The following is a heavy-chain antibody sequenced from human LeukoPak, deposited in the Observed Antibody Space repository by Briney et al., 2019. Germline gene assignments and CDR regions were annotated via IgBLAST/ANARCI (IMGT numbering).Heavy chain of an antibody. Sequence: GAAVKVSCKASRYTFTSYGISWVRQAPGQGLEWMGWISAYNGNTYYAQKLQGRVTMTTDTSTSTAYMELRRLRSDDTAVYYCARDNSWFGELLTDYWGQGTLVTVSS. CDR1: RYTFTSYG. CDR3: ARDNSWFGELLTDY. J-gene: IGHJ4*02. V-gene: IGHV1-18*01. D-gene: IGHD3-10*01. CDR2: ISAYNGNT.